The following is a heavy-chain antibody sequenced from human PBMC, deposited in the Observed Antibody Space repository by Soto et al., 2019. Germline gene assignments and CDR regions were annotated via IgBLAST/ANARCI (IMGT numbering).Heavy chain of an antibody. Sequence: EVQVLESGGGLVQPGGSLRLSCAASGFTFATYGMSWVRQAPGKGLEWVSGISGSGGRTYYADSVKGRFTISRDNSKNTLYLQMNSLRSEDTAIYYCAHGSLTPDYWGQGTLVTVSS. CDR3: AHGSLTPDY. CDR1: GFTFATYG. CDR2: ISGSGGRT. V-gene: IGHV3-23*01. J-gene: IGHJ4*02.